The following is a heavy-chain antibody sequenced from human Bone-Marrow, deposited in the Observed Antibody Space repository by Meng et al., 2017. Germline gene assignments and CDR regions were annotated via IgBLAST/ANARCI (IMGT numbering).Heavy chain of an antibody. CDR2: IYSGGST. J-gene: IGHJ6*02. Sequence: GESLKISCAASGFTVSSNYMSWVRQAPGKGLEWVSVIYSGGSTYYADSVKGRFTISRDNSKNTLYLQMNSLRAEDTAVYYCARDGGSYGSVGYGMDVWGQGTTVTVSS. V-gene: IGHV3-53*01. CDR3: ARDGGSYGSVGYGMDV. D-gene: IGHD5-18*01. CDR1: GFTVSSNY.